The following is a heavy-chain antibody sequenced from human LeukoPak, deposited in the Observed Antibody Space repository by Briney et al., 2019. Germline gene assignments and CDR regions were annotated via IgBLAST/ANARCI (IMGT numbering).Heavy chain of an antibody. J-gene: IGHJ6*03. Sequence: SVKVSCKASGGTFSSYAISWVRQAPGQGLGWMGGLIPVFGTANYAQKCQVRVTITTDVSTSTAYMELSRLRSEDTAVYYCARSRAAAGQSYYYYDMDVWGKGTTVTVSS. CDR1: GGTFSSYA. CDR3: ARSRAAAGQSYYYYDMDV. D-gene: IGHD6-13*01. V-gene: IGHV1-69*05. CDR2: LIPVFGTA.